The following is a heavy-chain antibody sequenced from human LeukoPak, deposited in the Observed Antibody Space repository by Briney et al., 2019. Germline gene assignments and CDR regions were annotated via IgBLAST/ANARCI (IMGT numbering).Heavy chain of an antibody. CDR3: ARGIAVAGPSGVIDY. D-gene: IGHD6-19*01. CDR1: GGSFSGYY. CDR2: INHSGST. V-gene: IGHV4-34*01. J-gene: IGHJ4*02. Sequence: SETLSLTCAVYGGSFSGYYWSWIRQPPGKGLEWIGEINHSGSTNYNPSLKSRVTISVDTFKSPFSLKLSSVTAADTAVYYCARGIAVAGPSGVIDYWGQGTLVTVSS.